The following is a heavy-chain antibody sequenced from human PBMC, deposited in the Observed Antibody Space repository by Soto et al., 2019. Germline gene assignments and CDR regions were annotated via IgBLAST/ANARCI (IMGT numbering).Heavy chain of an antibody. D-gene: IGHD6-19*01. V-gene: IGHV1-46*01. Sequence: GASVKVSCKASGYSSTTYYMHWVRQAPGQGLEWMGIINPSTGSTGYAQKFQGRVTMTRDTSTSTGFMELSSLTSEDTAVYYCARNADLLSSGWYKGGFDYWGQGTLVTVSS. CDR2: INPSTGST. J-gene: IGHJ4*02. CDR3: ARNADLLSSGWYKGGFDY. CDR1: GYSSTTYY.